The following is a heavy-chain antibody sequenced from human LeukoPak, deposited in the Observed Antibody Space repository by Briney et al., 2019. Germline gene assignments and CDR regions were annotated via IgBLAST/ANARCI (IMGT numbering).Heavy chain of an antibody. CDR3: ARGAYYYDSSGYNWCFDL. CDR2: IYDSGST. D-gene: IGHD3-22*01. Sequence: SETLSLTCTVSGGSLSRYYWSWIREPPGKGLEWIGYIYDSGSTNYNPSLKSRVTISVDTSKKQFSLNLSSVTAADTAVYYCARGAYYYDSSGYNWCFDLWGRGTLVTVSS. CDR1: GGSLSRYY. J-gene: IGHJ2*01. V-gene: IGHV4-59*01.